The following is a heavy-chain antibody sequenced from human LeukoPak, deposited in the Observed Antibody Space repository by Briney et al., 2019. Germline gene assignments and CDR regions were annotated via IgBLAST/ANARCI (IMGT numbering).Heavy chain of an antibody. CDR2: IYYDGST. V-gene: IGHV4-59*01. J-gene: IGHJ6*03. Sequence: SETLSLTCTVSGASISTYYWSWIRQPPGKGLEWVASIYYDGSTYYSPSLKSRVTISVDTSKNHFSLKLTSVTAADTAIYYCARFLGGNPYYMDVWSKGTTVTVSS. CDR1: GASISTYY. CDR3: ARFLGGNPYYMDV. D-gene: IGHD3-3*01.